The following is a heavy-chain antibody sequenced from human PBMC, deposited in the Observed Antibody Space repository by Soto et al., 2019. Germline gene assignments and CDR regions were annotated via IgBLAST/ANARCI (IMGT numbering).Heavy chain of an antibody. CDR3: ARERASVTAILGYYFDY. CDR1: GFTFSSYA. D-gene: IGHD2-21*02. J-gene: IGHJ4*02. CDR2: ISYDGSNK. V-gene: IGHV3-30-3*01. Sequence: GSLRLSCAASGFTFSSYAMHWVRQAPGKGLEWVAVISYDGSNKYYADSVKGRFTISRDNSKNTLYLQMNSLRAEDTAVYYCARERASVTAILGYYFDYWGQGTLVTVSS.